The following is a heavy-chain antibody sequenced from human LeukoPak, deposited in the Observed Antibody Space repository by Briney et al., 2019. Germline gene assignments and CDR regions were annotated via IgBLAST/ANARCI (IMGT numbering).Heavy chain of an antibody. CDR3: ARGRGSSGYWD. CDR1: GGSFSGYY. J-gene: IGHJ4*02. D-gene: IGHD3-22*01. Sequence: SETLSLTCAVYGGSFSGYYWSWIRQPPGKGLEWIGEINHSGSTNYNPSLKSRVTISVDTSKNQFSLKLSSVTAADTAVYYCARGRGSSGYWDWGQGTLVTVSS. V-gene: IGHV4-34*01. CDR2: INHSGST.